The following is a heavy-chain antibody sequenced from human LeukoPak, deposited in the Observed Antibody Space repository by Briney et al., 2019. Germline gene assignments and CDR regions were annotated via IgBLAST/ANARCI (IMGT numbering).Heavy chain of an antibody. J-gene: IGHJ4*02. V-gene: IGHV1-2*02. Sequence: ASVKVSCKASGYTFTGYYMHWVRQAPGQGLEWMGWINPNSGGTKYAQKFQGRVTMTRDTSISTAYMELSSLKSDDTAVYYCARFLGYCGGGSCYFAYWGQGTLVTVSS. D-gene: IGHD2-15*01. CDR1: GYTFTGYY. CDR3: ARFLGYCGGGSCYFAY. CDR2: INPNSGGT.